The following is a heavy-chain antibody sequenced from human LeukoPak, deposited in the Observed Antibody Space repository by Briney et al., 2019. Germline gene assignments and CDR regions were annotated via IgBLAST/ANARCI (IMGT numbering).Heavy chain of an antibody. CDR3: AKPSSGSYYADY. J-gene: IGHJ4*02. CDR2: ISYDASNK. D-gene: IGHD1-26*01. CDR1: GFTFSRYG. V-gene: IGHV3-30*18. Sequence: PGRSLRLSCAASGFTFSRYGMHWVRQTPGKGLEWVAVISYDASNKYYADSVKGRFTISRDNSKNTLYLQMNSLRAEDTAVYYCAKPSSGSYYADYWGQGTLVTVSS.